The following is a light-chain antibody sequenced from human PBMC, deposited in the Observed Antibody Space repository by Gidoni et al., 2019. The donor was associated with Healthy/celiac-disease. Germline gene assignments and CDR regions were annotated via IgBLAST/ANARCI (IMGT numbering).Light chain of an antibody. Sequence: QSVLTQPPSASGPPGQRVTISCSGSSSNIGSHSVYWYQQLPGTAPKLLIYRNNQRPSGGPDRFSGSKSGTSASLAISGLRSEDEADYYCAVWDDSLSGHWVFGGGTKLTVL. CDR3: AVWDDSLSGHWV. CDR2: RNN. CDR1: SSNIGSHS. V-gene: IGLV1-47*01. J-gene: IGLJ3*02.